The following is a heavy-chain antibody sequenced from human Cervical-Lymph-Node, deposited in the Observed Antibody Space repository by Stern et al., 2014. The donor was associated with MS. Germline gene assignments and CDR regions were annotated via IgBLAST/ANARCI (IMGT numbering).Heavy chain of an antibody. CDR3: ARQRYFDY. V-gene: IGHV5-51*01. CDR1: GYTFTSYW. J-gene: IGHJ4*02. Sequence: EVQLVQSGPEVKRPGESLKISCQASGYTFTSYWIGWVRQMPGKGLEWIAIIFPGGSDIRYSPSFQGQVTISADKSSSTAYLQWNNLKASDTAIYYCARQRYFDYRGQGTLVTVSS. CDR2: IFPGGSDI.